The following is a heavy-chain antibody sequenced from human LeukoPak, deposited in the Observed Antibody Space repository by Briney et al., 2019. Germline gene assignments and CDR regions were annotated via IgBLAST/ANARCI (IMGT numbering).Heavy chain of an antibody. V-gene: IGHV3-7*01. D-gene: IGHD1-26*01. CDR3: AREWESDL. CDR1: GFTFSSYG. J-gene: IGHJ5*02. Sequence: GGSLRLSCAASGFTFSSYGMSWVRQAPGKGLEWVANIKQDGSEKYYVDSVKGRFTISRDNAKNSLYLQMNSLRAEDTAVYYCAREWESDLWGQGTLVTVSS. CDR2: IKQDGSEK.